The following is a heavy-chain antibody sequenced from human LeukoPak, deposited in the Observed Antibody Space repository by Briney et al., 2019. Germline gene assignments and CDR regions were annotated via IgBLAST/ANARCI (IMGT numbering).Heavy chain of an antibody. V-gene: IGHV1-18*01. D-gene: IGHD3-22*01. CDR2: ISAYNGKT. Sequence: GAXXXVSCKASGYMFTSYAISWVRQAPGRGLEWMGWISAYNGKTNYAQNLQGRVTMTTDASTSTAYMELRSLRSDDTAVYYCARHPYYDSSGYYVYWGQGTLVTVSS. CDR1: GYMFTSYA. J-gene: IGHJ4*02. CDR3: ARHPYYDSSGYYVY.